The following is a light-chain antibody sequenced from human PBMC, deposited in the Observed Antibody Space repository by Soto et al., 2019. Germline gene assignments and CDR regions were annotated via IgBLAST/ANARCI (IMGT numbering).Light chain of an antibody. V-gene: IGKV3-11*01. Sequence: LTQSPSFLSASVGDRATLSCRASQSVSNYVAWYQQRPGQAPRLLIYDASNRATGIPARFSGSGSGTDFTLTISSLEPEDFAVYYCQQRSHGLTFGGGTKV. J-gene: IGKJ4*01. CDR1: QSVSNY. CDR3: QQRSHGLT. CDR2: DAS.